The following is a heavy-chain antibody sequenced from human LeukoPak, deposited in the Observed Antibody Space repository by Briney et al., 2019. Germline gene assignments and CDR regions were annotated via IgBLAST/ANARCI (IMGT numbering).Heavy chain of an antibody. CDR1: GYTFTSYY. CDR2: INPSGGST. D-gene: IGHD3-10*01. CDR3: ARDRGVGPYFDY. Sequence: ASVKVSCKASGYTFTSYYMHWVRQAPGQGLVWMGIINPSGGSTSYAQKFQGRVTMTRDTSTSTVYMELSSLRSEDTAVYYCARDRGVGPYFDYWGQGTLVTVSS. J-gene: IGHJ4*02. V-gene: IGHV1-46*01.